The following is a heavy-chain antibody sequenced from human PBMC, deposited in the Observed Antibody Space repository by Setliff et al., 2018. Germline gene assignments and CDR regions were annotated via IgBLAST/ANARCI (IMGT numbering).Heavy chain of an antibody. CDR1: GGSISSGSYY. CDR2: LHTSGST. V-gene: IGHV4-61*02. CDR3: ARGRMRGSCSGPSCTYDPFDI. D-gene: IGHD2-2*01. J-gene: IGHJ3*02. Sequence: SETLSLTCAVSGGSISSGSYYWSWIRQPAGKGLEWVGRLHTSGSTNYNPSLKGRVTISVDTSKNQFSLTLRSVTAADTAVYYCARGRMRGSCSGPSCTYDPFDIWGEGTPVTVSS.